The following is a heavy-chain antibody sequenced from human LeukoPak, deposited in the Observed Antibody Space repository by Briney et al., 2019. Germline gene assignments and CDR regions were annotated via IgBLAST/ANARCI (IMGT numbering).Heavy chain of an antibody. CDR1: GFTFSSYW. V-gene: IGHV3-74*01. D-gene: IGHD3-22*01. CDR3: ACGYYYGSSGYYY. J-gene: IGHJ4*02. CDR2: INSDGSST. Sequence: GGSLRLSCAASGFTFSSYWMHWVRQAPGKGLVWVSRINSDGSSTSYADSVKGRFTISRDNSKNTLYLQMNSLRAEDTAVYYCACGYYYGSSGYYYWGQGTLVTVSS.